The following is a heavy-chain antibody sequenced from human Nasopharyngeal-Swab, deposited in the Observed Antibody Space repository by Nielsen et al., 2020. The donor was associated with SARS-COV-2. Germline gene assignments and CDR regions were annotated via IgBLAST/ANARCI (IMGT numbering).Heavy chain of an antibody. D-gene: IGHD2-2*01. CDR1: GVSFSGYH. Sequence: SETLSLTCSLNGVSFSGYHWGWMRQSPGKGLEWIGDITRSGNTNYNPALKSRVTLSVATSKDDFSSRLTSVTAAETAIYFCAGVNNGGGIVPASYSFFMDVWGKGTSVAVSS. CDR2: ITRSGNT. V-gene: IGHV4-34*01. CDR3: AGVNNGGGIVPASYSFFMDV. J-gene: IGHJ6*03.